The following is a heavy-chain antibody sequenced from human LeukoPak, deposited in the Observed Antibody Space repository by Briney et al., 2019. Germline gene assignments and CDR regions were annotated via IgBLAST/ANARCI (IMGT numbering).Heavy chain of an antibody. CDR2: INKDGSST. V-gene: IGHV3-74*01. Sequence: GGSLRLSCEASGMIFNNHWMHWIRQAPGKGLVRVARINKDGSSTTYSDSVRGRFTISRDNARNTLSLQMNSLRAEDTALYYCVRDVRGIGQDYYYMDVWGKGTTVTVSS. CDR1: GMIFNNHW. D-gene: IGHD3/OR15-3a*01. J-gene: IGHJ6*03. CDR3: VRDVRGIGQDYYYMDV.